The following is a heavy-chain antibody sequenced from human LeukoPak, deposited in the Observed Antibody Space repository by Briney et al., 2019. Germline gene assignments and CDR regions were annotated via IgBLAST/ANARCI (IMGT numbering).Heavy chain of an antibody. Sequence: SETMSLICTVSGGSISSSSYYWGWILQPPGKGLVRIGYIYYSGSTNYNPSLKSRVTISVDTSKIQFSLKLSSVTAADTAVYYCARGEPGIAVRYAFDIWGQGTMVTVSS. V-gene: IGHV4-61*05. CDR1: GGSISSSSYY. CDR3: ARGEPGIAVRYAFDI. D-gene: IGHD6-19*01. J-gene: IGHJ3*02. CDR2: IYYSGST.